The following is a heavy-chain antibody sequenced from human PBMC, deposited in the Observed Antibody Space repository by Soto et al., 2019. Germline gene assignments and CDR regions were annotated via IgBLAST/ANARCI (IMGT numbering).Heavy chain of an antibody. CDR1: GFTFSSYG. Sequence: QVQLVESGGGVVQPGRSLRLSCAASGFTFSSYGMHWVRQAPGKGLEWVAVISYDGSNKYYADSVKGRFTISRDNSKNTLYLQMNSLRAEDTAVYYCAKDWTWFGEFIEHDYYYGIDVWGQGTTVTVSS. CDR2: ISYDGSNK. J-gene: IGHJ6*02. D-gene: IGHD3-10*01. CDR3: AKDWTWFGEFIEHDYYYGIDV. V-gene: IGHV3-30*18.